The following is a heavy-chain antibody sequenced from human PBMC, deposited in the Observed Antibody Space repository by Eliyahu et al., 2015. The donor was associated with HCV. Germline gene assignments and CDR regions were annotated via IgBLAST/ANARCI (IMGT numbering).Heavy chain of an antibody. CDR1: GYSFTTYY. J-gene: IGHJ4*02. Sequence: QVQLLQSGAEVKKPGASVNISCKTSGYSFTTYYIHWVRQAPGQGPEWMGLIDPDYGTTTFAQKFQGRITMSSDRSTSTLYLGLRSLTSDDTAVYYCGRDDGISYGYPDSWGQGTLVTVSS. D-gene: IGHD5-18*01. CDR3: GRDDGISYGYPDS. CDR2: IDPDYGTT. V-gene: IGHV1-46*01.